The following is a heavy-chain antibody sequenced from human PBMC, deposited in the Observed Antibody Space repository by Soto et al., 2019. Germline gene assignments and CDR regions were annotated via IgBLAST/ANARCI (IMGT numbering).Heavy chain of an antibody. D-gene: IGHD6-19*01. Sequence: ASGKVSSKASGSSFTIYGISWVRQAPGQGLEWMGWISPNNGDTSYAQKFQGRVTMTTDTSTSTAYMELSSLRSEDTAVYYCARASWPAVAGTPVSYWGQGTLVTVSS. CDR3: ARASWPAVAGTPVSY. J-gene: IGHJ4*02. CDR2: ISPNNGDT. CDR1: GSSFTIYG. V-gene: IGHV1-18*01.